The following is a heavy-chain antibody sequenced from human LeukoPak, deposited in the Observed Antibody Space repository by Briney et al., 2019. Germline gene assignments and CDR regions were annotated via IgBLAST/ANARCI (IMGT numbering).Heavy chain of an antibody. Sequence: GGSLRLSCAASGFVFSDYWMHWVRQAPGKGLEWVSYISSSSSTIYYADSVKGRFTISRDNAKNSLYLQMNSLRDEDTAVYYCARDTNYYDSSGYYYRWFDPWGQGTLVTVSS. CDR1: GFVFSDYW. CDR3: ARDTNYYDSSGYYYRWFDP. V-gene: IGHV3-48*02. CDR2: ISSSSSTI. D-gene: IGHD3-22*01. J-gene: IGHJ5*02.